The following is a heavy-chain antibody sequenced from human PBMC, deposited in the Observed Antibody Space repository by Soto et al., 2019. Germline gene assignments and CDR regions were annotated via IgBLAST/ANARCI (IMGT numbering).Heavy chain of an antibody. CDR3: AKDLRDIVVVVAGEDYYMDV. J-gene: IGHJ6*03. CDR1: GFTFSSYG. V-gene: IGHV3-30*18. CDR2: ISYDGSNK. D-gene: IGHD2-15*01. Sequence: GGSLRLSCAASGFTFSSYGMHWVRQAPGKGLEWVAVISYDGSNKYYADSVKGRFTISRDNFKNTLYLQMNSLRAEDTAVYYCAKDLRDIVVVVAGEDYYMDVWGKGTTVTVSS.